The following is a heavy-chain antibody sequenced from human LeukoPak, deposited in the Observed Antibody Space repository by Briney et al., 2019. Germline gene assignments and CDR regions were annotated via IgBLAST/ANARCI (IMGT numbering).Heavy chain of an antibody. Sequence: ASVKVSCKASGYTFTGYDINWVRQATGQGLEWMGWMNPNSGNTGYAQKFQGRITMTRNTSISTAYMELSSLTSEDTAVYYCARIAAAGNRRLNYWGQGTLVTVYS. CDR1: GYTFTGYD. CDR3: ARIAAAGNRRLNY. D-gene: IGHD6-13*01. J-gene: IGHJ4*02. CDR2: MNPNSGNT. V-gene: IGHV1-8*01.